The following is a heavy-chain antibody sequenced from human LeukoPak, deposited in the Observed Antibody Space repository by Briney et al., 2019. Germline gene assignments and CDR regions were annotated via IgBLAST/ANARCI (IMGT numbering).Heavy chain of an antibody. Sequence: GGSLRLSCAASGFTFSNYGMHWARQAPGKGLEWVAFIRFDGSNKYYADSVKGRFTISRDNSKNTVYLQMNSLRADDTAVYYCAKGIVVVPAVADYWGQGTLVTVSS. J-gene: IGHJ4*02. D-gene: IGHD2-2*01. CDR2: IRFDGSNK. CDR3: AKGIVVVPAVADY. V-gene: IGHV3-30*02. CDR1: GFTFSNYG.